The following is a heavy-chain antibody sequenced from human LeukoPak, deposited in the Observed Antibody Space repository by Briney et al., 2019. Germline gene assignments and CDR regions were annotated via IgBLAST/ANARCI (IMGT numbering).Heavy chain of an antibody. CDR1: GFTVSSNY. CDR3: ARDHPKDGYNRYDY. V-gene: IGHV3-66*01. CDR2: IYSGGST. J-gene: IGHJ4*02. D-gene: IGHD5-24*01. Sequence: GGSLRLSCAASGFTVSSNYMSWVRQAPGKGLEWVSVIYSGGSTYYADSVKGRFTIPRDNSKNTLYLQMNSLRAEDTAVYYCARDHPKDGYNRYDYWGQGTLVTVSS.